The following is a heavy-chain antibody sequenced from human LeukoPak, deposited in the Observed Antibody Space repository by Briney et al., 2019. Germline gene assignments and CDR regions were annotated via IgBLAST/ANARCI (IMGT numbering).Heavy chain of an antibody. Sequence: PGGSLRLSCAASGFTFSSYAMSWVRQAPGKGLEWVSAISGSGGSTYYADSVKGRFTISRDNSKNTVYLQMNSLRAEDTAVYYCARYSSGWYPSFDCWGQGTLVTVSS. D-gene: IGHD6-19*01. CDR1: GFTFSSYA. CDR3: ARYSSGWYPSFDC. CDR2: ISGSGGST. J-gene: IGHJ4*02. V-gene: IGHV3-23*01.